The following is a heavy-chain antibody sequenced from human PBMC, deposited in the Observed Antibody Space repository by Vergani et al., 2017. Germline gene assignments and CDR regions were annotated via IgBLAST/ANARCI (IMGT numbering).Heavy chain of an antibody. Sequence: QVQLQESGPGLVKPSQTLSLTCTVSGGSISSGSYYWSWIRQPAGKGLEWIGRIYTSGSTNYNPPLKSRVTISVDTSKNQFSLKLSSVTAADTAVYYCARERREPWIDGMDGWGQGTTVTVYS. CDR1: GGSISSGSYY. D-gene: IGHD5-12*01. CDR3: ARERREPWIDGMDG. CDR2: IYTSGST. J-gene: IGHJ6*02. V-gene: IGHV4-61*02.